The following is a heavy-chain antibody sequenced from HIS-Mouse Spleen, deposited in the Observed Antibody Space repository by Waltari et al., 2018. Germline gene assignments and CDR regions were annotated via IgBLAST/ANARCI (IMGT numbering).Heavy chain of an antibody. V-gene: IGHV3-9*01. CDR2: ISWNSGSI. J-gene: IGHJ3*02. Sequence: VRQAPGKGLEWVSGISWNSGSIGYADSVKGRFTISRDNAKNSLYLQMNSLRAEDTALYYCAKVGVTIFGVVNDAFDIWGQGTMVTVSS. CDR3: AKVGVTIFGVVNDAFDI. D-gene: IGHD3-3*01.